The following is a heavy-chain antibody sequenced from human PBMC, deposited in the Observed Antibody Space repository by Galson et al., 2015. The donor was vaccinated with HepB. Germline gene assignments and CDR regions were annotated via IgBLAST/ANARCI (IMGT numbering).Heavy chain of an antibody. CDR1: GFTFTSSA. CDR3: AADSGYPQIQYYYYGMDV. CDR2: IVVGSGNT. Sequence: SVKVSCKASGFTFTSSAVQWVRQARGQRLEWIGWIVVGSGNTNYAQKFQERVTITRDMSTSTAYMELSSLRSEDTAVYYCAADSGYPQIQYYYYGMDVWGQGTTVTVSS. J-gene: IGHJ6*02. V-gene: IGHV1-58*01. D-gene: IGHD5-12*01.